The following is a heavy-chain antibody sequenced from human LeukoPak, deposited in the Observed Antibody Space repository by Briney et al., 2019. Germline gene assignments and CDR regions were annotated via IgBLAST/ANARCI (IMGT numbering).Heavy chain of an antibody. V-gene: IGHV4-4*02. J-gene: IGHJ6*02. D-gene: IGHD4-17*01. CDR3: ACYYGDSDSHPYYYGMDV. Sequence: PSETLSLTCAVSGGSISSSNWWSWVRQPPGKGLERIGEIYHSGSTNYNPSLKSRVTISVDKSKNQFSLKLSSVTAADTAVYYCACYYGDSDSHPYYYGMDVWGQGTTVTVSS. CDR2: IYHSGST. CDR1: GGSISSSNW.